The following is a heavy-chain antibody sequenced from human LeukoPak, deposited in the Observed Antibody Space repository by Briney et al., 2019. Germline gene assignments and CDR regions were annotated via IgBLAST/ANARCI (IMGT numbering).Heavy chain of an antibody. D-gene: IGHD3-22*01. CDR1: GGSISTYY. J-gene: IGHJ4*02. V-gene: IGHV4-59*01. CDR2: IYSSGSI. CDR3: ARNTLHYNTRGHAALSGFDF. Sequence: SETLSLTCTVSGGSISTYYWNWIRQAPGKGLEWIGYIYSSGSINYNSSLKSRVTISVDTSKNQFSLTLHSVTAADAAVYYCARNTLHYNTRGHAALSGFDFWGQGTPVTVSS.